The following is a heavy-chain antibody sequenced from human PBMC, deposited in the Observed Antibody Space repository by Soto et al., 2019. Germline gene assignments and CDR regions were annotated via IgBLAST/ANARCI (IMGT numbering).Heavy chain of an antibody. V-gene: IGHV3-30*03. Sequence: GGSLRLSCAASGFIFRNFGMHWVSRAPGKGLEWVATISGDGNDKYYPDSMKGRFTISRDNFNNTLYLQLNSLRPEDTAVYHCVQGASTAHQPLDSWGQGVLVTVSS. CDR1: GFIFRNFG. CDR2: ISGDGNDK. CDR3: VQGASTAHQPLDS. D-gene: IGHD1-26*01. J-gene: IGHJ4*02.